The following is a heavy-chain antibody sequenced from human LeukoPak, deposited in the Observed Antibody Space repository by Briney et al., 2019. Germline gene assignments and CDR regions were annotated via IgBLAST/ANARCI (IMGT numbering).Heavy chain of an antibody. CDR3: ARGRRRFDGSGSYDGWFDP. D-gene: IGHD3-10*01. J-gene: IGHJ5*02. Sequence: SVKVSCKASGGTFISYAISWVRQAPGQGLEWMGRIIPIFGTANYAQKFQGRVTITTDESTSKAYMELSSLRSEDTAVYYCARGRRRFDGSGSYDGWFDPWGQGTLVTVSS. CDR2: IIPIFGTA. CDR1: GGTFISYA. V-gene: IGHV1-69*05.